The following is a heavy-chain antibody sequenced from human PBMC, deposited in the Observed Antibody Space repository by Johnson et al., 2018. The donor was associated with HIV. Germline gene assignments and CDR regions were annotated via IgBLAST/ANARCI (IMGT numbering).Heavy chain of an antibody. CDR1: GFTFSSYA. J-gene: IGHJ3*02. Sequence: QVQLVESGGGVVQPGRSLRLSCAASGFTFSSYAMHWVRQAPGKGLEWVAVISYDGSNKYYADSVKGRFTISRDNSKNTLYLQMNSLRAEDTAVYYCARDGGSPTLVWEDAFDIWGQGTMVTVSS. CDR2: ISYDGSNK. CDR3: ARDGGSPTLVWEDAFDI. D-gene: IGHD1-26*01. V-gene: IGHV3-30-3*01.